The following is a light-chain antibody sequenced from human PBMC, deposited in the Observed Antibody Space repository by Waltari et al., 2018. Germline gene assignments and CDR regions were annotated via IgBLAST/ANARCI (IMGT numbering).Light chain of an antibody. CDR1: QSVSRA. Sequence: EIVLTQSPGTLSLSPGERATLSCRASQSVSRALAWYPQKPGQAPWLPIYGASNRATGIPDRFSGSRSGTDFSLTISSLEPEDFAVYYCQHYLRLPATFGQGTKVEIK. CDR2: GAS. CDR3: QHYLRLPAT. V-gene: IGKV3-20*01. J-gene: IGKJ1*01.